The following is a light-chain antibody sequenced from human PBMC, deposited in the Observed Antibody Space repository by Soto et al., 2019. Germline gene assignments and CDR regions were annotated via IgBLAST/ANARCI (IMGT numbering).Light chain of an antibody. CDR2: AAS. J-gene: IGKJ2*01. V-gene: IGKV1-12*01. CDR3: QQEHSFPQT. CDR1: QGIASW. Sequence: DIQMTQSPSSVSASVGERVTITCRASQGIASWLAWYQQKPGLAPKLLIYAASSLQTGVPSRFSGSGSGTDFTLTISSLQPDDFATYYCQQEHSFPQTFGQGTKLEIK.